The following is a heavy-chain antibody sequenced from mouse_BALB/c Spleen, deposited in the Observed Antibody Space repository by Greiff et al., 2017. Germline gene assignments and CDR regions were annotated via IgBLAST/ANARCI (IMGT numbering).Heavy chain of an antibody. CDR1: GFTFSSYA. D-gene: IGHD2-1*01. V-gene: IGHV5-9-4*01. CDR3: ARGGND. Sequence: EVKLMESGGGLVKPGGSLTLSCAASGFTFSSYAMSWVRQSPEKRLEWVAEISSGGSYTYYPDTVTGRFTISRDNANNTLYLEMSSLRSEDTAMYYGARGGNDWGQGTSVTVSS. CDR2: ISSGGSYT. J-gene: IGHJ4*01.